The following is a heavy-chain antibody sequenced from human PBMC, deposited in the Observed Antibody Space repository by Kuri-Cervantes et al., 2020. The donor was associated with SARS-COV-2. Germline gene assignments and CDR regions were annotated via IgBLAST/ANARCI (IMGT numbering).Heavy chain of an antibody. D-gene: IGHD3-3*01. Sequence: SETLSLTCAVYGGSFSGYYWSWIRQPPGKGLEWIGSIYYSGSTYYNPSLKSRVTISVDTSKNQFSLKLSSVTAADTAVYYCAITIFGVVPGGDVWGKGTTVTVSS. CDR3: AITIFGVVPGGDV. V-gene: IGHV4-34*01. CDR1: GGSFSGYY. J-gene: IGHJ6*04. CDR2: IYYSGST.